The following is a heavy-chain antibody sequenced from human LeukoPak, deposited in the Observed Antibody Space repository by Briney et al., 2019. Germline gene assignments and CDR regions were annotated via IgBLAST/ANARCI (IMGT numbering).Heavy chain of an antibody. D-gene: IGHD3-16*01. CDR3: ASGGSQVY. CDR2: ISISGSIT. J-gene: IGHJ4*02. CDR1: GITFSTAW. V-gene: IGHV3-48*02. Sequence: GGSLRLSCAASGITFSTAWMTWVRQAPGKGLEWVSYISISGSITYYADSVKGRFTISRDNAKNALYLQMNSLRDEDTAVYYCASGGSQVYWGQGTLVTVSS.